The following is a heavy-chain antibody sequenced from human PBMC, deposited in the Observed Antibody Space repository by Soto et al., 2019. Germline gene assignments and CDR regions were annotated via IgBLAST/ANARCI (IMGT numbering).Heavy chain of an antibody. Sequence: QVQLQESGPGLVKPSETLSLTCTVSGGCISSYYWRWIRQPPGKGLEWIGYIYYSGSTNYNPSLQRRLTISVDTSKNQFSLKLSSVTAADTAVYYCARRYSSGFDYWGQGTLVTDSS. CDR3: ARRYSSGFDY. V-gene: IGHV4-59*08. CDR2: IYYSGST. CDR1: GGCISSYY. D-gene: IGHD6-25*01. J-gene: IGHJ4*02.